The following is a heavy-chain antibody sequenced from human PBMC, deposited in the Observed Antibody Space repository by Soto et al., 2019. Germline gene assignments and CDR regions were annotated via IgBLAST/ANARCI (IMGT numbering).Heavy chain of an antibody. CDR3: AREALRIVGATKNWFDP. Sequence: SQTLSLTCAISGDSVSSNSAAWNWIRQSPSRGLEWLGRTCYRSKWYNDYAVSVKSRITINPDTSKNQFSLQLNSVTPEDTAVYYCAREALRIVGATKNWFDPWGQGTLVTVSS. V-gene: IGHV6-1*01. D-gene: IGHD1-26*01. CDR1: GDSVSSNSAA. J-gene: IGHJ5*02. CDR2: TCYRSKWYN.